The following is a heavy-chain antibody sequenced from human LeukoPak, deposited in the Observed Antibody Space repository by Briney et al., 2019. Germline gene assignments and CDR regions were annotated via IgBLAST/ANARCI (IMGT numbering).Heavy chain of an antibody. CDR1: GFTFSSYA. D-gene: IGHD3-22*01. V-gene: IGHV3-23*01. CDR3: ARAGGYYDSSGYPHDAFDI. CDR2: ISGSGGST. Sequence: GGSLRLSCAASGFTFSSYAMSWVRQAPGKGLEWVSAISGSGGSTYYADSVKGRFTISRDNSKNTLYLQMNSLRAEDTAVYYCARAGGYYDSSGYPHDAFDIWGQGTMVTVSS. J-gene: IGHJ3*02.